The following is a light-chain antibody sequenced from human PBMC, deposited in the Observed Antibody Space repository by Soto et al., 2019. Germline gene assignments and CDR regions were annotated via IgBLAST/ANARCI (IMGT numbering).Light chain of an antibody. J-gene: IGLJ1*01. V-gene: IGLV2-8*01. Sequence: QSALTQPPSGSGSPGHSVTISCTGTSSDVGGYNYVSWYQQHPGKVPKLIIFEVSQRPSGVPDRYSGSKSGNTASLTVSGLQAEDAADYYCSPYAGSVYAFGPGTKVPVL. CDR1: SSDVGGYNY. CDR3: SPYAGSVYA. CDR2: EVS.